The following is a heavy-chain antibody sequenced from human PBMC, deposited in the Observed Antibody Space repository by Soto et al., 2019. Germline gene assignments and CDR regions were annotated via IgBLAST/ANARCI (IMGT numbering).Heavy chain of an antibody. CDR2: ISYDGSNK. CDR3: ARETYRGFYFDY. J-gene: IGHJ4*02. D-gene: IGHD4-4*01. Sequence: LRLSCAASGFAFNTYSMHWVRQAPGRGLEWVAVISYDGSNKFYADSVKGRFTISRDNSKNTLYLQMNSLRVEDTALYYCARETYRGFYFDYWGQGTLVTVSS. V-gene: IGHV3-30-3*01. CDR1: GFAFNTYS.